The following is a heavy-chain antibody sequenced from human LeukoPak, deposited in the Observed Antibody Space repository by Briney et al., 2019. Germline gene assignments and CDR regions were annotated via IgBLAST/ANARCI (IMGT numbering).Heavy chain of an antibody. J-gene: IGHJ6*03. CDR2: ISSSSSNI. CDR1: GFTFSSYS. Sequence: PGGSLRLSCAASGFTFSSYSMNWVRQAPGKGLEWVSSISSSSSNIYYADSVKGRFTISRDNSKNTLYLQMNSLRAEDTAVYYCARVGEGSSVAGYYYYYMDVWGKGTTVTVSS. V-gene: IGHV3-21*01. D-gene: IGHD6-19*01. CDR3: ARVGEGSSVAGYYYYYMDV.